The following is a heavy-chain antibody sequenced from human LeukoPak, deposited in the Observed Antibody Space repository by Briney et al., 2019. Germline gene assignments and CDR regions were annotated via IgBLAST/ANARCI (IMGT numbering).Heavy chain of an antibody. D-gene: IGHD3-3*01. J-gene: IGHJ5*01. CDR1: GFTFSDYG. CDR2: ISYDGSIK. Sequence: PGGSLRLSCVASGFTFSDYGMHWVRQAPGKGLEWVAFISYDGSIKYYGDSVKGRLTISRDTSNNTLYLQVNSLRVEDTAVYYCAKGLMEGEDARGRDNWFDSWGQGNLVTVSS. V-gene: IGHV3-30*18. CDR3: AKGLMEGEDARGRDNWFDS.